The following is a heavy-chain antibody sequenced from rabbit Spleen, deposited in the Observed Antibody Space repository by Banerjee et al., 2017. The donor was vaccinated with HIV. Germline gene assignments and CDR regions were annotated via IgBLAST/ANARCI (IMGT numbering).Heavy chain of an antibody. V-gene: IGHV1S47*01. CDR3: ARDLVAVIGWNFSL. Sequence: QEQLVESGGGLVQPGGSLKLSCKASAFDFSSYGVSWVRQAPGKGLEWIGYIEPIFGNTYYANWVNGRFTISSHNAQNTLYLHLNSLTAADTATYFCARDLVAVIGWNFSLWGPGTWSPS. D-gene: IGHD5-1*01. CDR1: AFDFSSYG. CDR2: IEPIFGNT. J-gene: IGHJ4*01.